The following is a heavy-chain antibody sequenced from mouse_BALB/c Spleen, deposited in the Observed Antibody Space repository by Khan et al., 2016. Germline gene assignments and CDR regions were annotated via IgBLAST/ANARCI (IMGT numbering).Heavy chain of an antibody. J-gene: IGHJ3*01. D-gene: IGHD2-4*01. CDR1: GFNIKDTY. CDR2: IDPANGNT. V-gene: IGHV14-3*02. Sequence: VQLKESGAELVKPGASVKLSCTASGFNIKDTYMHWVKQRPEQGLEWIGRIDPANGNTKYDPKFQGKTTITADTSSNTAYLQLSSLTSEDTAVYYCANSPYDDDVGFAYWGQGTLVTVSA. CDR3: ANSPYDDDVGFAY.